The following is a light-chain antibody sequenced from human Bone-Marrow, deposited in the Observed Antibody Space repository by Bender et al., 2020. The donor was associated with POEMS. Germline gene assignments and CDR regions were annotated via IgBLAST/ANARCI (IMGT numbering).Light chain of an antibody. CDR1: NIGSQT. CDR2: DDS. V-gene: IGLV3-21*03. CDR3: QVWDSRSDHQV. Sequence: SYVLTQPPSVSVAPGKTARITCGGNNIGSQTVHWYQQKPGQAPVLVVYDDSDRPSGIPDRFSGSNSGNTATLTISRVEAGDEADYYCQVWDSRSDHQVFGGGTKLTVL. J-gene: IGLJ3*02.